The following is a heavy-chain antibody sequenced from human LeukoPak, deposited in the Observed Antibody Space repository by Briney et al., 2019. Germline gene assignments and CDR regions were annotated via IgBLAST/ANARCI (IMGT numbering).Heavy chain of an antibody. CDR2: INHSGST. V-gene: IGHV4-34*01. CDR3: AREYYFDY. CDR1: GGSFSGYY. J-gene: IGHJ4*02. Sequence: SETLSLTCAVYGGSFSGYYWSWIRQPPGKGLEWIGEINHSGSTNYNPSLKSRVTISVDTSKNQFSLKLSSVTAADTAVYYCAREYYFDYWGQGTLVTVSS. D-gene: IGHD3-10*01.